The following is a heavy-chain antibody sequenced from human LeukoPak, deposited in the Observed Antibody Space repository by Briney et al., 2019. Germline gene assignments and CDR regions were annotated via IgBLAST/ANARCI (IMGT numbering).Heavy chain of an antibody. Sequence: PSETLSLTCTVSGGSISSSSYYWSWIRQPPGKGLEWIGYIYYSGSTNYNPSLKSRVTISVDTSKNQFSLKLSSVTAADTAVYYCARAQPGYSSGWYGDYFDYWGQGTLVTVSS. CDR3: ARAQPGYSSGWYGDYFDY. CDR2: IYYSGST. J-gene: IGHJ4*02. CDR1: GGSISSSSYY. D-gene: IGHD6-19*01. V-gene: IGHV4-61*01.